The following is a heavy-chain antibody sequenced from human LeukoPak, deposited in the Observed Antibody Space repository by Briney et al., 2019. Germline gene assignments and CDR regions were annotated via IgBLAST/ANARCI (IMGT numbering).Heavy chain of an antibody. CDR2: IYYSGST. CDR1: SGSISSYY. Sequence: SETLSLTCTVSSGSISSYYWSWIRQPPGKGLEWIGYIYYSGSTNYNPSLKSRVTISVDTSKNQFSLKLSSVTAADTAVYYCASFSSGFGYWGQGTLVTVSS. CDR3: ASFSSGFGY. J-gene: IGHJ4*02. D-gene: IGHD6-19*01. V-gene: IGHV4-59*08.